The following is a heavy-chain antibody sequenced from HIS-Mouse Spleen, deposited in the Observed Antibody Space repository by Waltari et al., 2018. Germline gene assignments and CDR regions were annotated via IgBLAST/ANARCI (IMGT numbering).Heavy chain of an antibody. J-gene: IGHJ1*01. CDR2: INHSGST. Sequence: QVQLQQWGAGLLKPSETLSLTCAVYGGSFSGYSWSWIRQPPGKGLEWIGEINHSGSTNYTPSLKSRVTISVDTSKNQFSLKLSSVTAADTAVYYCARGALRGSYYWGEYFQHWGRGTLVTVSS. CDR1: GGSFSGYS. D-gene: IGHD1-26*01. CDR3: ARGALRGSYYWGEYFQH. V-gene: IGHV4-34*01.